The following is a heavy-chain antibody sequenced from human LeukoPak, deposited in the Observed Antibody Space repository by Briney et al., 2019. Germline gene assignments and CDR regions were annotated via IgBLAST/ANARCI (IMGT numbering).Heavy chain of an antibody. J-gene: IGHJ6*03. V-gene: IGHV3-21*01. Sequence: GSLRLSCAASGFTISTYNMNWVRQAPGKGLEWVSSISGSSSYIYYADSVKGRFSISRDNAKNSLYLQMDSLRAEDTAVYYCAKDATAVVGTVYMDVWGKGTTVTISS. CDR1: GFTISTYN. D-gene: IGHD6-13*01. CDR3: AKDATAVVGTVYMDV. CDR2: ISGSSSYI.